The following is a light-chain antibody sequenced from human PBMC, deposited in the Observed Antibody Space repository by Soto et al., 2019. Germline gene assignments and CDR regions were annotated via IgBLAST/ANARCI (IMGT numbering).Light chain of an antibody. Sequence: QSALTQPASVSGSPGQSITISCTGTSSDVGGHNYVSWYQQHPGKVPKLMIYEVRNRPSGVSNRFSGSKSGNTAALTISGLQAEDEAHYYCRSYTSSSTRVFGGGTKVTVL. J-gene: IGLJ3*02. CDR1: SSDVGGHNY. V-gene: IGLV2-14*01. CDR3: RSYTSSSTRV. CDR2: EVR.